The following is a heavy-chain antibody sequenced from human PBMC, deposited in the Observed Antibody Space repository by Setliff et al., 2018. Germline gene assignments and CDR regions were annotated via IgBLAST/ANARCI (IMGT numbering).Heavy chain of an antibody. Sequence: ASVKVSCKASGYTFTSYDINWVRQATGQGLEWMGWMNPNSANTGCAQKFQGRVTMTRDTSISTAYLELSSLRSEDTAVYYCARRVSYDGSGYPLGYWGQGTLVTVSS. CDR3: ARRVSYDGSGYPLGY. J-gene: IGHJ4*02. D-gene: IGHD3-22*01. CDR1: GYTFTSYD. CDR2: MNPNSANT. V-gene: IGHV1-8*02.